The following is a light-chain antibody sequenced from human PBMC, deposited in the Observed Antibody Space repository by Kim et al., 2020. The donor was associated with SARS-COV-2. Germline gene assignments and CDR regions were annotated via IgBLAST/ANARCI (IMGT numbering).Light chain of an antibody. CDR2: RNN. CDR1: SSNIGSNY. J-gene: IGLJ1*01. CDR3: AAWDDSLSALYV. Sequence: QSVLTQPPSASGTPGQRVTISCSGSSSNIGSNYVYWYQQLPGTAPKLLIYRNNQRPSGVPDRFSGSKSGTSASLAISGLRSEDEADYYCAAWDDSLSALYVFRTGTKVPVL. V-gene: IGLV1-47*01.